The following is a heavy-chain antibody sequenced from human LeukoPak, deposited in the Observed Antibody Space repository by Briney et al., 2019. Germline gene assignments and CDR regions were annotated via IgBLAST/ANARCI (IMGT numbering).Heavy chain of an antibody. D-gene: IGHD3-3*01. Sequence: SETLSLTCEVSGTILSSYYWSWIRQPAGKGLEWIGSIYHSGSTYYNPSLKSRVTISVDTSKNQFSLKLSSVTAADTAVYYCARGLTYYDFWSGHHPGSYYMDVWGKGTTVTVSS. V-gene: IGHV4-38-2*01. CDR1: GTILSSYY. J-gene: IGHJ6*03. CDR2: IYHSGST. CDR3: ARGLTYYDFWSGHHPGSYYMDV.